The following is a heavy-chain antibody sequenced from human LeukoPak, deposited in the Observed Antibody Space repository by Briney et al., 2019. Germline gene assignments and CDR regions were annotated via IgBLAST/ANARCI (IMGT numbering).Heavy chain of an antibody. CDR1: GFTFGDYG. CDR3: TRVGWGPDY. CDR2: IRSKAYGGTT. D-gene: IGHD2-2*03. Sequence: GGSLRLSCTASGFTFGDYGMSWFRQAPGKGLEWVGLIRSKAYGGTTEYAASVKGRFTISRDDSKSIAYLQMNSLKTEDTAVYYCTRVGWGPDYWGQGTLVTVSS. V-gene: IGHV3-49*03. J-gene: IGHJ4*02.